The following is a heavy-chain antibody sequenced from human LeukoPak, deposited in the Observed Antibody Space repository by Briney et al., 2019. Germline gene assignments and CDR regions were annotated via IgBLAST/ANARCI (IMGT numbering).Heavy chain of an antibody. CDR1: GFTFSSYG. CDR2: TSGSGGST. CDR3: AKASYSSGWYAVGY. Sequence: GGSLRLSCAASGFTFSSYGMSWVRQAPGKGLEWVSATSGSGGSTYYADSVKGRFTISRDNSKNTLYLQMNSLRAEDTAVYYCAKASYSSGWYAVGYWGQGTLVTVSS. J-gene: IGHJ4*02. V-gene: IGHV3-23*01. D-gene: IGHD6-19*01.